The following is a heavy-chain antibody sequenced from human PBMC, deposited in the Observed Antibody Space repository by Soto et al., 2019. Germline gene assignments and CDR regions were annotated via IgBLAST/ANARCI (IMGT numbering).Heavy chain of an antibody. CDR3: AKDQEQWLVSPVHY. CDR1: GFTFSSYG. D-gene: IGHD6-19*01. J-gene: IGHJ4*02. Sequence: RRLSCPASGFTFSSYGMHWVRQAPGKGLEWVAVISYDGSNKYYADSVKGRFTISRDNSKNTLYLQMNSLRAEDTAVYYCAKDQEQWLVSPVHYWGQGTLVTVS. V-gene: IGHV3-30*18. CDR2: ISYDGSNK.